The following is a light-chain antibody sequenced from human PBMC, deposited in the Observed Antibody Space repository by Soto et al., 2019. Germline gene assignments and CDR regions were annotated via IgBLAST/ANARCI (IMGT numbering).Light chain of an antibody. CDR1: QSVTNNY. CDR3: QQYGSSPRT. J-gene: IGKJ2*01. V-gene: IGKV3-20*01. Sequence: EVVLTQSPGTLSLSPGERATLSCRASQSVTNNYLAWYQQKPGQAPRLLSYGASSRATGIPDRFSGSGSGTDFTLTISRLEPEDLAVYYCQQYGSSPRTFGQGTKLEI. CDR2: GAS.